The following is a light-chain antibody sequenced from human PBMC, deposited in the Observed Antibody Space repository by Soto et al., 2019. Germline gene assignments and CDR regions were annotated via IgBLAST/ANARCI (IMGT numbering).Light chain of an antibody. V-gene: IGKV1-39*01. CDR2: ATS. J-gene: IGKJ2*01. Sequence: DIQMTQSPSSLPASVGDRVTMTCRASQNITYYLNWYRQKPGTAPSLLIYATSRLHSGVPLRFSGSGSGTYFTLTISGLQPEDFGTYLCQHSHSTPYTSGQGTRGEIK. CDR1: QNITYY. CDR3: QHSHSTPYT.